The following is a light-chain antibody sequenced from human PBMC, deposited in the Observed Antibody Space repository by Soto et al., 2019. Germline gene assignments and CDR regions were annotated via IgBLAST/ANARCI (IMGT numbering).Light chain of an antibody. CDR3: QHHNSYSEA. Sequence: DIQLTQSPATLSGSVGDRATITCRASQTISSWLAWYQQKPGKAPKLLIYKASTLRSGVPSRFSGSGSGTEFTLTISSLQADDFATYYCQHHNSYSEAFGQGTKVDIK. CDR1: QTISSW. CDR2: KAS. V-gene: IGKV1-5*03. J-gene: IGKJ1*01.